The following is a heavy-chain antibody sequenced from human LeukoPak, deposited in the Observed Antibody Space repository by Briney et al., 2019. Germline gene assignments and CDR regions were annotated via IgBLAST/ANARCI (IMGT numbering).Heavy chain of an antibody. Sequence: PGGALRLSSAPSGFTSTNTLITSVPQAPGKGLERVGRIKRSRDGGTTDYAAPVKGRFTISRDDSKNTLYLQMNSLNTEDTAVYFCTTALRWVQSPFIYWGRGTLVTVSS. D-gene: IGHD5-24*01. CDR2: IKRSRDGGTT. CDR1: GFTSTNTL. V-gene: IGHV3-15*01. CDR3: TTALRWVQSPFIY. J-gene: IGHJ4*02.